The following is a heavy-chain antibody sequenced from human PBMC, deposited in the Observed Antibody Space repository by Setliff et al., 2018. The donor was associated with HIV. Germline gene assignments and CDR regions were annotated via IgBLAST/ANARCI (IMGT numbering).Heavy chain of an antibody. J-gene: IGHJ6*03. Sequence: GESLKISCAASGFTFSNYGIHWVRQAPGKGLEWVAFISYDGRSMYYGDSVKGRFTISRDNSKNTMFLQMKSLRGEDTAVYYCAKEGEWQRSRGYMDVWGKGTTVTVSS. D-gene: IGHD5-12*01. CDR3: AKEGEWQRSRGYMDV. CDR2: ISYDGRSM. V-gene: IGHV3-30*18. CDR1: GFTFSNYG.